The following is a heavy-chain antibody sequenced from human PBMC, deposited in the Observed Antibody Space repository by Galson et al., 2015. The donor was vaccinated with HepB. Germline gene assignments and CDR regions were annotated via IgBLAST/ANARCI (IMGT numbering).Heavy chain of an antibody. CDR1: GFTFSSHA. Sequence: SLRLSCAASGFTFSSHAMSWVRQAPGKGLEWVSGISVSGTSTYYADSVKGRFTISRDNSRNTVYLQMNSLRAEDTAVYYCTRDALGGGWNGLDYWGQGTLVTVSS. J-gene: IGHJ4*02. CDR3: TRDALGGGWNGLDY. V-gene: IGHV3-23*01. D-gene: IGHD1-1*01. CDR2: ISVSGTST.